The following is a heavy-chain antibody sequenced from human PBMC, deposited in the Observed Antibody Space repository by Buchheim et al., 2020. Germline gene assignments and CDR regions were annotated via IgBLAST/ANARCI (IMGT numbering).Heavy chain of an antibody. V-gene: IGHV3-33*01. Sequence: QVQLVESGGGVVQPGRSLRLSCAASGFTFSSYGMHWVRQAPGKGLEWVAVIWYDGSNKYYADSVKGRFTISRDNSKNTLYLQMNSLRAEDTAVYYCAREVGSGSYPSYFDYWGQGTL. CDR1: GFTFSSYG. J-gene: IGHJ4*02. D-gene: IGHD1-26*01. CDR3: AREVGSGSYPSYFDY. CDR2: IWYDGSNK.